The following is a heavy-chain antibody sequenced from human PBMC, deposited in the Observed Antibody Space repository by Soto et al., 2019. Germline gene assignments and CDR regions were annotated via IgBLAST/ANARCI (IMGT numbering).Heavy chain of an antibody. CDR1: GFTFSTYG. Sequence: GGSLRLSCAASGFTFSTYGMHWVRQAPGKGLEWVAVISVDGYNKYYADSVKGRFTIARDDSKNTLYLQMNSLRAEDTAVYYCAKGSTGYCSSTSCLYYFDFWGQGTLVTVSS. D-gene: IGHD2-2*01. V-gene: IGHV3-30*18. CDR3: AKGSTGYCSSTSCLYYFDF. J-gene: IGHJ4*02. CDR2: ISVDGYNK.